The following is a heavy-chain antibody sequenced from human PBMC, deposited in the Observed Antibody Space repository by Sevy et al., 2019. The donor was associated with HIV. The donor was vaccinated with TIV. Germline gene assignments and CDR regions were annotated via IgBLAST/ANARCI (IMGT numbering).Heavy chain of an antibody. D-gene: IGHD3-10*01. CDR1: GFTVSGSS. CDR3: VRWTRDLPFDY. J-gene: IGHJ4*02. CDR2: IKNRGNNQAP. Sequence: GGSLRLSCVASGFTVSGSSMHWVRQASGKGLEWVGRIKNRGNNQAPSYAASVKGRFTISRDDSKNTAYLQMDSLKIEDTAIYYCVRWTRDLPFDYWGQGTLVTVSS. V-gene: IGHV3-73*01.